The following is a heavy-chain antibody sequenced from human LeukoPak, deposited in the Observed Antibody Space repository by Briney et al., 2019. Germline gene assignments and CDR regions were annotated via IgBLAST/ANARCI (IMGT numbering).Heavy chain of an antibody. CDR3: ASGTYYDSSGYYYHYFDY. Sequence: SETLSLTCAVYGGSFSGSYWSWIRQPPGKGLEWIGEINHSGRTNYNPSLKSPVTISVDTSKNLFSLKLSPVTAADTAMYYCASGTYYDSSGYYYHYFDYWGQGTLVTVSP. CDR1: GGSFSGSY. V-gene: IGHV4-34*01. CDR2: INHSGRT. J-gene: IGHJ4*02. D-gene: IGHD3-22*01.